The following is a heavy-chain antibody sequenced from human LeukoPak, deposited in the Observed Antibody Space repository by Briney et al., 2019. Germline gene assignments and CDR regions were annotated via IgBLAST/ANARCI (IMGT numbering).Heavy chain of an antibody. CDR3: ARGGGDHAFDI. J-gene: IGHJ3*02. CDR2: INSDGSNS. V-gene: IGHV3-74*01. D-gene: IGHD3-16*01. CDR1: GFTFSSYW. Sequence: GGSLRLSCAAPGFTFSSYWMHWVRQAPGKGLVWVSRINSDGSNSIYGDSVKGRFTISRDNAKNTLYLQLSGLRADDTAVYYCARGGGDHAFDIWGQGTMVTVSS.